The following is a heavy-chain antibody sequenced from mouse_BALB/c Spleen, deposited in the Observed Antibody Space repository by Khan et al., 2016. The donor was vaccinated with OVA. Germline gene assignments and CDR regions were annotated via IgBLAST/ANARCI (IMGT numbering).Heavy chain of an antibody. CDR1: GYTFINYW. J-gene: IGHJ2*01. V-gene: IGHV1-7*01. CDR2: INPSTGYT. Sequence: QVQLQQSGAELAKPGASVKMSCKASGYTFINYWILWIKQRPGQGLEWIGYINPSTGYTEYNQNFKDKATLTADKSSSPAYMQLSSLTSEDSTVYYCTRRGLRWYFDYWGQGTTLTVSS. CDR3: TRRGLRWYFDY. D-gene: IGHD1-1*01.